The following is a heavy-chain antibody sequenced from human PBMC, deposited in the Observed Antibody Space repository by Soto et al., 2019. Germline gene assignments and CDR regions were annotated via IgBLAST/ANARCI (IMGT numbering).Heavy chain of an antibody. D-gene: IGHD2-2*01. J-gene: IGHJ6*03. CDR1: GFTFSSYA. Sequence: GGSLRLCCAASGFTFSSYAMSWVRQAPGKGLEWVSAISGSGGSTYYADSVKGRFTISRDNSKNTLYLQMNSLRAEDTAVYYCAKGGCSSTSCAYYYYYYMDVWGKGTTVTVSS. CDR2: ISGSGGST. CDR3: AKGGCSSTSCAYYYYYYMDV. V-gene: IGHV3-23*01.